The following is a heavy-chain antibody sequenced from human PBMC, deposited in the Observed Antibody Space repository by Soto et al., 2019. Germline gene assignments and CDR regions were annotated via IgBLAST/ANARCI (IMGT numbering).Heavy chain of an antibody. CDR1: GFTVNSNY. CDR3: ARGDYSKYGMDV. J-gene: IGHJ6*02. CDR2: IYSGGTT. Sequence: GGSLRLSCAASGFTVNSNYMTWVRQAPGKGLEWVSVIYSGGTTDYADSVKGRFTISRDTSKNTLSLQMNSLRAEDTAVYYCARGDYSKYGMDVWGQGTTVTVSS. D-gene: IGHD4-4*01. V-gene: IGHV3-53*01.